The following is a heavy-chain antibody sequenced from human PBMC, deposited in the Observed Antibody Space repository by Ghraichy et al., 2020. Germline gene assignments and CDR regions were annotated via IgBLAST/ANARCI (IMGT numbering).Heavy chain of an antibody. CDR2: LYSGGST. CDR1: GFTVSSNY. Sequence: LSLTCAASGFTVSSNYMSWVRQAPGKGLEWVSFLYSGGSTYYADSVKGRITISRDNSKNTLYLQMNSQRAEDTAVYYCARDHGYFDYWGQGTLVTVSS. CDR3: ARDHGYFDY. V-gene: IGHV3-53*01. J-gene: IGHJ4*02.